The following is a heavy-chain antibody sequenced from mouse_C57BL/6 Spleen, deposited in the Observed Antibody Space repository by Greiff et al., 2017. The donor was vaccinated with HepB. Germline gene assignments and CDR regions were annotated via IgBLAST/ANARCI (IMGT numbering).Heavy chain of an antibody. Sequence: EVKVVDSGGGLVQPGGSLKLSCAASGFTFSDYGMAWVRQAPRKGPEWVAFISNLAYSIYYADTLTGRFTISRENAKNTLYLEMSSLRSEDTAMYYCARGGLGYWYFDVWGTGTTVTVSS. CDR3: ARGGLGYWYFDV. CDR2: ISNLAYSI. D-gene: IGHD2-2*01. CDR1: GFTFSDYG. J-gene: IGHJ1*03. V-gene: IGHV5-15*01.